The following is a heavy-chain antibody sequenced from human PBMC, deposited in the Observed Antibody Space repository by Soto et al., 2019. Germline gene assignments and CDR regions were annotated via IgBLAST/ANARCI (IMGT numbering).Heavy chain of an antibody. CDR3: ARDFFDSSDYTTNWFDP. D-gene: IGHD3-22*01. V-gene: IGHV4-59*08. Sequence: PSQTLCLTCTVSGGSISSYYWSWIRQPPGKGLEWIGYIYYSGSTNYNPSLKSRVTISVDTSKNQFSLKLSSVTAADAALYYCARDFFDSSDYTTNWFDPWGQGTLVTVSS. J-gene: IGHJ5*02. CDR2: IYYSGST. CDR1: GGSISSYY.